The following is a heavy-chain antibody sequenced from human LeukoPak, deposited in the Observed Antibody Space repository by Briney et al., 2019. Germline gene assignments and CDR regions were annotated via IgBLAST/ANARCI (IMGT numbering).Heavy chain of an antibody. CDR3: ARVRQQLVTDY. Sequence: SVTVTCKASGYTFTIYAMHWMRQGPGQRLELMGLINISNGNTKYSQKFQGRVNITRDTSASTAYMELGSLRSEDTAVYYCARVRQQLVTDYWGQGTLVTVSS. D-gene: IGHD6-13*01. CDR1: GYTFTIYA. CDR2: INISNGNT. V-gene: IGHV1-3*04. J-gene: IGHJ4*02.